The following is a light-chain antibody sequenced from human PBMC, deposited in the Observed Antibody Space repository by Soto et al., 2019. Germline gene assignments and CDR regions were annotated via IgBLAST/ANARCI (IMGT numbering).Light chain of an antibody. CDR3: QQYGSSLWT. Sequence: ENVLTQSPGTLSLSPGERATLSCRASQSVISSYLAWYQQKPGQAPRLLIYSTSTRATGIPDRFSGSGSGTAFTLTISRLEPEDFAVYYCQQYGSSLWTFGQGTKVEIK. CDR2: STS. J-gene: IGKJ1*01. CDR1: QSVISSY. V-gene: IGKV3-20*01.